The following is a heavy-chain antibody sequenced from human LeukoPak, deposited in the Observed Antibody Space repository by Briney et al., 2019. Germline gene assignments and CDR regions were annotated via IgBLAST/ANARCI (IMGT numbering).Heavy chain of an antibody. Sequence: SSETLSLTCTVSGGSISSYYWSWIRRPPGKGLEWIGYIYYSGSTNYNPSLKSRVTISVDTSKNQFSLKLSSVTAADTAVYYCALRTVTPYYFDYWGRGTLVTVSS. CDR2: IYYSGST. D-gene: IGHD4-17*01. CDR1: GGSISSYY. J-gene: IGHJ4*02. CDR3: ALRTVTPYYFDY. V-gene: IGHV4-59*01.